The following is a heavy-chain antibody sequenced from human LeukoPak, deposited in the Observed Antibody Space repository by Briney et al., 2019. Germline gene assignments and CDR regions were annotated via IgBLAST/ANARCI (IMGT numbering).Heavy chain of an antibody. D-gene: IGHD3-16*01. CDR1: GFTFSSYG. J-gene: IGHJ4*02. V-gene: IGHV3-30*02. Sequence: GGSLRLSCAASGFTFSSYGMHWIRQAPGKGLEWVAFIRNDGSIIYNTDSVKGRFTISRDNSKNTLYLQMNSLRADDTAVYYCAKDTPLCYFDYWGQGTLVTVSS. CDR2: IRNDGSII. CDR3: AKDTPLCYFDY.